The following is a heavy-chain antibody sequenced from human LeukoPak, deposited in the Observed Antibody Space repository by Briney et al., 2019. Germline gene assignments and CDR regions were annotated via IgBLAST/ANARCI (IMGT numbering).Heavy chain of an antibody. V-gene: IGHV3-7*01. CDR3: AIQKADLITMIRGVIAY. Sequence: GGSLRLSCAASGFTFSSYSMNWVRQAPGKGLGWVANIKQDGSEKYYVDSVKGRFTISRDNAKNSLYLQMNSLRAEDTAVYYCAIQKADLITMIRGVIAYWGQGTLVTVSS. CDR1: GFTFSSYS. J-gene: IGHJ4*02. CDR2: IKQDGSEK. D-gene: IGHD3-10*01.